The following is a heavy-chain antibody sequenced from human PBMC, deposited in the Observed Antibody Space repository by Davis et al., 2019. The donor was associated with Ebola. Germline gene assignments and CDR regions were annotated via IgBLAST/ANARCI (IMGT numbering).Heavy chain of an antibody. Sequence: ASVKVSCKASGYTFTSYAMHWVRQAPGQRLEWMGWINAGNGNTKYSQKFQGRVTITRDTSASTAYMELSSLRSEDTAVYYCARCPWMEVQTYYYYYGMDVWGQGTTVTVSS. CDR1: GYTFTSYA. CDR2: INAGNGNT. J-gene: IGHJ6*02. V-gene: IGHV1-3*01. D-gene: IGHD5-12*01. CDR3: ARCPWMEVQTYYYYYGMDV.